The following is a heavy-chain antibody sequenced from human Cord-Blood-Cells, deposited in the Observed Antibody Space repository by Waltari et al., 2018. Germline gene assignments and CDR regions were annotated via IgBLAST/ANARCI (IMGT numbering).Heavy chain of an antibody. D-gene: IGHD6-13*01. CDR1: GGTFSSYA. CDR3: ATLMGYSSSWYGAFDI. J-gene: IGHJ3*02. V-gene: IGHV1-69*12. Sequence: QVQLVQSGAEVKKPGSSVKVSCKASGGTFSSYAISWVRQAPGQGLEWMGGISPIFGTANYAQKFQGRVTITADESTSTAYMELSSLRSEDTAVYYCATLMGYSSSWYGAFDIWGQGTMVTVSS. CDR2: ISPIFGTA.